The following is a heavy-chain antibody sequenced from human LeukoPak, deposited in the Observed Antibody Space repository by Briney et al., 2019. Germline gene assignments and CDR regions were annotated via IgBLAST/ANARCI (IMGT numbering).Heavy chain of an antibody. CDR3: ARDEGKRVAGTRSYYYGMDV. CDR2: IYYSGST. CDR1: GGSVSSGSYY. Sequence: SETLSLTCTVSGGSVSSGSYYWSWLRQPPGKGLEWLGYIYYSGSTNYNPSLKSRVTISVDKSKNQFSLKLSSVTAADTAVYYCARDEGKRVAGTRSYYYGMDVWGKGTTVTVSS. D-gene: IGHD6-19*01. V-gene: IGHV4-61*01. J-gene: IGHJ6*04.